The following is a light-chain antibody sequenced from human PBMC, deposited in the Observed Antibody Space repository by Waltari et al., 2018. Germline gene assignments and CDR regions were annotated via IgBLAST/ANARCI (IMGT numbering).Light chain of an antibody. V-gene: IGLV2-11*01. Sequence: QSALTQPRSVSGSPGQSVTISCTGTSSDVGNYIYVSLYQQHPGKAPKFMIFDVSPRPSGVPDRFSGSKSGSTASLTISGLQAEDEADYYCCSYAGRYTYVFGTGTKVTVL. CDR2: DVS. CDR3: CSYAGRYTYV. CDR1: SSDVGNYIY. J-gene: IGLJ1*01.